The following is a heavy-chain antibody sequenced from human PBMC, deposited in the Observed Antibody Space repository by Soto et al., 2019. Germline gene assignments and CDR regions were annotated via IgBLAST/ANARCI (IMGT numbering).Heavy chain of an antibody. V-gene: IGHV3-30-3*01. J-gene: IGHJ4*02. CDR3: ARENSNQNYFDY. CDR1: GFTFSSYA. D-gene: IGHD4-4*01. Sequence: QVQLVESGGGVVQPGRSLRLSCAASGFTFSSYAMHWVRQALGKGLEWVAVISYDGSNKYYADSVKGRLPISRDNSKNTLYLQMNSLRAEDTAVYYCARENSNQNYFDYWGQGTLVTVSS. CDR2: ISYDGSNK.